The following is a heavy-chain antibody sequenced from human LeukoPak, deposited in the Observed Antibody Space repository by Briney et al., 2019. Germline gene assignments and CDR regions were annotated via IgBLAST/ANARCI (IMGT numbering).Heavy chain of an antibody. D-gene: IGHD3-10*01. V-gene: IGHV1-18*01. J-gene: IGHJ4*02. Sequence: GASVKVSCKASGYTFTSYGISWVRQAPGQGLEWMGWISAYNGNTNYAQKFQGRVTMTRDTSISTAYMELSRLRSDDTAVYYCARDALWFGELLTVYWGQGTLVTVSS. CDR1: GYTFTSYG. CDR3: ARDALWFGELLTVY. CDR2: ISAYNGNT.